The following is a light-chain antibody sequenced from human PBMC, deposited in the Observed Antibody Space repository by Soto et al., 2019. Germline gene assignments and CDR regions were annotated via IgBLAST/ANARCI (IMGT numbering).Light chain of an antibody. J-gene: IGKJ1*01. V-gene: IGKV3-20*01. Sequence: EIVLTQSPGTVSLSPGERATLSCRASQSVSSSYLAWYQQKPGQAPRLLIYGASSRATGIPDRFSGSGSGTDFTLTISSLQPDDFATYYCQQYNSYPWTFGQGTKVDIK. CDR1: QSVSSSY. CDR3: QQYNSYPWT. CDR2: GAS.